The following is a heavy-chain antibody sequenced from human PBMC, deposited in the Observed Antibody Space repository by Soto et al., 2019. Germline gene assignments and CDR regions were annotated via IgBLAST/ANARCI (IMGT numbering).Heavy chain of an antibody. CDR2: INHSGST. CDR3: VIDEITGLCDH. CDR1: GGSFSGYY. D-gene: IGHD2-8*02. V-gene: IGHV4-34*01. J-gene: IGHJ4*02. Sequence: QVQLQQWGAGLLKPSETLSLTCAVYGGSFSGYYWTWIRQPPGTGLEWIGEINHSGSTNYNPSLKSRVSISVDTSKNQFSLKPTSVVAADTAVYFGVIDEITGLCDHWGEATLVTASS.